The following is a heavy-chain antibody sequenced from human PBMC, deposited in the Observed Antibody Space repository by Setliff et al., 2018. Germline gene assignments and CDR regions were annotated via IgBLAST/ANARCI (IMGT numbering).Heavy chain of an antibody. D-gene: IGHD6-19*01. J-gene: IGHJ4*02. V-gene: IGHV1-69*05. CDR2: TIPMFGTT. CDR1: GATFSSHG. CDR3: VRSSAPQVVLAADFDF. Sequence: SVKVSCKASGATFSSHGISWVRQAPGQGLEWMGGTIPMFGTTDYARKFQGRVTIITDESTSTAYMQLSSLGSEDTAVYYCVRSSAPQVVLAADFDFWGQGTPVTVSS.